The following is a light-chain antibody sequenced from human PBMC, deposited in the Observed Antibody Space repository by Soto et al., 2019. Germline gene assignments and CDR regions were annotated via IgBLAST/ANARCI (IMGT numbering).Light chain of an antibody. CDR2: GNI. Sequence: QPVLTQPPSVSGAPGQRVTISCTGSSSNIGAGYDVHWYQQRPGTAPKLLIFGNINRPSGVPDRFSGSKSGTSASLAITGLQAEDEGDYYCQSYDSTLSAHYVFGTGTKLTVL. CDR3: QSYDSTLSAHYV. V-gene: IGLV1-40*01. J-gene: IGLJ1*01. CDR1: SSNIGAGYD.